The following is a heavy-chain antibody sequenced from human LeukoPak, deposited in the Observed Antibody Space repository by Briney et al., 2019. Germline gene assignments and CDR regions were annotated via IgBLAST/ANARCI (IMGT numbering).Heavy chain of an antibody. CDR1: GYTFTSYG. CDR2: ISAYNGNT. Sequence: ASVKVSCKAAGYTFTSYGISWVRQAPGQGLEWMGWISAYNGNTNYAQKLQGRVSMTTDTSTSTAYMELRSLRSDDTAVYYCARARSPRIPEEEPDYYYGMDVWGQGTTVTVSS. D-gene: IGHD2-2*02. CDR3: ARARSPRIPEEEPDYYYGMDV. J-gene: IGHJ6*02. V-gene: IGHV1-18*01.